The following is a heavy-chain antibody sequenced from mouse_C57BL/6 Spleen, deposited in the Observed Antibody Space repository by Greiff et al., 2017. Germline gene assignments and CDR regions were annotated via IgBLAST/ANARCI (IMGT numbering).Heavy chain of an antibody. CDR2: IDPNSGGT. V-gene: IGHV1-72*01. Sequence: VQLQESGAELVKPGASVKLSCKASGYTFTSYWMHWVKQRPGRGLEWIGRIDPNSGGTKYNEKFKSKATLTVDKPSSTAYMQLSSLTSEDSAVYYCARERIYYDYDDGYYFDYWGQGTTLTVSS. D-gene: IGHD2-4*01. CDR3: ARERIYYDYDDGYYFDY. J-gene: IGHJ2*01. CDR1: GYTFTSYW.